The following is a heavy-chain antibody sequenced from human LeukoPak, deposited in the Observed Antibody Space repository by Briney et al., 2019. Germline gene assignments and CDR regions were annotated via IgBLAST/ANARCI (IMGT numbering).Heavy chain of an antibody. V-gene: IGHV4-39*07. Sequence: PSETLSLTCTVSGGSISSSSYFWAWIRQPPGKGLEWIGSIYYSGSTYYNPSLKSRVTISVDTSKNQFSLKLSSVTAADTAVYYCARGGPNWFDPWGQGTLVTVSS. CDR2: IYYSGST. D-gene: IGHD2-15*01. J-gene: IGHJ5*02. CDR3: ARGGPNWFDP. CDR1: GGSISSSSYF.